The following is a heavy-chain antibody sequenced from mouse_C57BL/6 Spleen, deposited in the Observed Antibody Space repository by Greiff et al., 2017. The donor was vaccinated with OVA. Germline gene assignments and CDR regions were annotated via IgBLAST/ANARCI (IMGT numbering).Heavy chain of an antibody. V-gene: IGHV1-85*01. CDR3: ARYGNYVGYYAMDY. D-gene: IGHD2-1*01. Sequence: VKLVESGPELVKPGASVKLSCKASGYTFTSYDINWVKQRPGQGLEWIGWIYPRDGSTKYNEKFKGKATLTVDTSSSTAYMELHSLTSEDSAVYFCARYGNYVGYYAMDYWGQGTSVTVSS. CDR2: IYPRDGST. J-gene: IGHJ4*01. CDR1: GYTFTSYD.